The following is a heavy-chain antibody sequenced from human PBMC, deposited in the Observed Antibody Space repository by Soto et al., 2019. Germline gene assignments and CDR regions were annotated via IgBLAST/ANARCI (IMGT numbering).Heavy chain of an antibody. J-gene: IGHJ3*02. V-gene: IGHV3-21*01. Sequence: EVQLVESGGGLVKPGGSLRLSCAASGFTFSSYSMNWVRQAPGKGLDWVSSISSSSSYIYYADSVKGRFTISRDNAKNSLYLQMNSLRAEDTAVYYCVRDRGGYDSSGYTFDAFDIWGQGTMVTVSS. CDR1: GFTFSSYS. CDR3: VRDRGGYDSSGYTFDAFDI. CDR2: ISSSSSYI. D-gene: IGHD3-22*01.